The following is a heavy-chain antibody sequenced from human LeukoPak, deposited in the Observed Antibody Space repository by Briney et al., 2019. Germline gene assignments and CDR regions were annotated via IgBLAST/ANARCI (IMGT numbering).Heavy chain of an antibody. J-gene: IGHJ4*02. CDR3: ARVRVSSSSHPWYFDY. CDR1: RGSMSSYY. D-gene: IGHD6-19*01. V-gene: IGHV4-59*01. Sequence: SETLSLTCTVSRGSMSSYYWSWIRQPPGKGLEWIGYIYYSGSTNYNPSLKSRVNISVDTSKNQFSLKVTSMTAADTAVYYCARVRVSSSSHPWYFDYWGQGTLATVSS. CDR2: IYYSGST.